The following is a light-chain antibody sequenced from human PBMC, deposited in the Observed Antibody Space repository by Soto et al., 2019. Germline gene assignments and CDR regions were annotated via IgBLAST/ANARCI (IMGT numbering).Light chain of an antibody. V-gene: IGKV3-20*01. Sequence: EIVLAQSPGTLSLAPGERATLSCRASQCLGGDYLAWFQQKPGQSPRLLIYSASNRATGIPDRFSGSGSGTDFTLTISRLEPEDFVVYYCQQNGSLPITFGQGTRLEIK. CDR1: QCLGGDY. J-gene: IGKJ5*01. CDR2: SAS. CDR3: QQNGSLPIT.